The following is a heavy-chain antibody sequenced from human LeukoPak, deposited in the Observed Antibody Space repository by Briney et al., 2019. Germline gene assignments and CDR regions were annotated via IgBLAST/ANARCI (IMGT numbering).Heavy chain of an antibody. V-gene: IGHV4-59*12. Sequence: PSETLSLTCTVSGGSISSYYWSWIRQPPGKGLEWIGEINHRGSTKYNPSLKSRVTISVDTSKNQFSLKLSSVTAADTAVYYCARLRAVEPAAFSRYYYYMDVWGKGTTVTISS. CDR3: ARLRAVEPAAFSRYYYYMDV. D-gene: IGHD2-2*01. CDR2: INHRGST. J-gene: IGHJ6*03. CDR1: GGSISSYY.